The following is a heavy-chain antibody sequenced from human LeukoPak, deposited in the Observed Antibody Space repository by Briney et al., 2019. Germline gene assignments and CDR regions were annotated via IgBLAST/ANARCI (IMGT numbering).Heavy chain of an antibody. CDR1: GFTFSSYS. D-gene: IGHD2-8*02. CDR3: AREELVVNGYFDY. J-gene: IGHJ4*02. Sequence: PGGSLRLSCAASGFTFSSYSMNWVRQAPGKGLEWVSYISSSSSTIYYADSVKGRFTISRDNAKNSLYLQMNSLRAEDTAVYYCAREELVVNGYFDYWGQGTLVTVSS. V-gene: IGHV3-48*01. CDR2: ISSSSSTI.